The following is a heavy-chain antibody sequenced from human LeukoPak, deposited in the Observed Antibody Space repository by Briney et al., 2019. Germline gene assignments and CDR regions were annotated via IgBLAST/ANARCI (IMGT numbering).Heavy chain of an antibody. CDR3: AREGYYDSSAFTYYYYYGMDV. Sequence: AASVKVSCKASGGTFSSYAISWVRQAPGQGLEWMGWISAYNGNTNYAQKLQGRVTMTTDTSTSTAYMELRSLRSDDTAVYYCAREGYYDSSAFTYYYYYGMDVWGQGTTVTVSS. CDR1: GGTFSSYA. J-gene: IGHJ6*02. D-gene: IGHD3-22*01. V-gene: IGHV1-18*01. CDR2: ISAYNGNT.